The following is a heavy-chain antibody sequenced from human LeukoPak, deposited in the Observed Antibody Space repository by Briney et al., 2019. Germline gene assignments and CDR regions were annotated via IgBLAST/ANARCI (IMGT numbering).Heavy chain of an antibody. CDR2: IYYSGST. D-gene: IGHD1-26*01. CDR1: GVSISSYY. Sequence: TSETLSLTCTVSGVSISSYYWSWVRQPPGEGLEWIGYIYYSGSTNYNPSLKSRVTISLDTSKNQFSLQLSSVTAADTAVYYCARAGSYYYVDYWGQGTLVTVSS. J-gene: IGHJ4*02. CDR3: ARAGSYYYVDY. V-gene: IGHV4-59*01.